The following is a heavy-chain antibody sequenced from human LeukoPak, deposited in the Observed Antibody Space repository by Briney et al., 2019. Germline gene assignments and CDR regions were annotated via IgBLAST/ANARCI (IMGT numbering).Heavy chain of an antibody. D-gene: IGHD1-7*01. CDR3: ARRAGLYNWNSHYYYYGMDV. V-gene: IGHV1-2*02. CDR1: GYTFTGYY. J-gene: IGHJ6*02. Sequence: ASVKVSCKASGYTFTGYYMHWVRQAPGQGLEWMGWINPNSGGTNYAQKFQGRVTMTRDTSISTAYMELSRLRSDDTAVYYCARRAGLYNWNSHYYYYGMDVWGQGTTVTVSS. CDR2: INPNSGGT.